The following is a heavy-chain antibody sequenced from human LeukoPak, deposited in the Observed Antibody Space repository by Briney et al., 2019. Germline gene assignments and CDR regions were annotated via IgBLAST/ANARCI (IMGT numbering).Heavy chain of an antibody. D-gene: IGHD1-1*01. V-gene: IGHV3-74*01. CDR3: IREVQVRASASLGL. J-gene: IGHJ4*01. CDR2: MNSAGTTI. Sequence: GGSLRLSCAASGFTTSGFRMHWVRQVPGEGLVWVARMNSAGTTINYADSVKGRFTISRDNVRNTLHLQMNNLSLEDTAVYFCIREVQVRASASLGLWGRGTLVTVS. CDR1: GFTTSGFR.